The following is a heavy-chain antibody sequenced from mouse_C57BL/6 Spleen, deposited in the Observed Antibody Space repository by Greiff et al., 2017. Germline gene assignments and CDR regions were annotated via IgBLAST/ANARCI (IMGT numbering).Heavy chain of an antibody. CDR1: GFTFSSYG. J-gene: IGHJ2*01. CDR3: ARQYYDLPGYYFGC. V-gene: IGHV5-6*01. Sequence: EVKLVESGGDLVKPGGSLKLSCAASGFTFSSYGMSWVRQTPDKRLEWVATISSGGSYTYYPDSVKGRFTISRDNAKNTLYLQMSSLKSEDTAMYYCARQYYDLPGYYFGCWGQGAPLTVSS. CDR2: ISSGGSYT. D-gene: IGHD2-4*01.